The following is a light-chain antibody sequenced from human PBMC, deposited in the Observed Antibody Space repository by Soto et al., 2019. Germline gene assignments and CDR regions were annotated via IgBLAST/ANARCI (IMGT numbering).Light chain of an antibody. CDR3: QQYTGDLYT. J-gene: IGKJ2*01. V-gene: IGKV1-5*03. CDR2: KAS. Sequence: DIQMTQSPSTLSASVGDRVTITCRASHSISSWLAWYQQKPGTAPKLLIYKASILESGVPSRFSGSGSGTEFTLTISSLQPDDFATYYCQQYTGDLYTFGQGTKLEI. CDR1: HSISSW.